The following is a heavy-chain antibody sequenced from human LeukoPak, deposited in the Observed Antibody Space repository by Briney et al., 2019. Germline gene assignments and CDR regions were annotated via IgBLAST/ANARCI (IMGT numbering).Heavy chain of an antibody. D-gene: IGHD5-18*01. CDR3: AKGGWDTAMGVSYYYYGMDV. CDR2: IGGTNGRT. V-gene: IGHV3-23*01. J-gene: IGHJ6*02. Sequence: GGSLRLSCAASGFTFSSYAMSWVRQAPGKGLEWVSAIGGTNGRTYYADSVKGRFTISRDNSKNTLYLQMNSLRAEDTAVYYCAKGGWDTAMGVSYYYYGMDVWGQGTTVTVSS. CDR1: GFTFSSYA.